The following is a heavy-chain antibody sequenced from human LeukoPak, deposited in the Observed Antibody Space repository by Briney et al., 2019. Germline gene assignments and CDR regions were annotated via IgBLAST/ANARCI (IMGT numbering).Heavy chain of an antibody. Sequence: GASVKVSCKASGYTFTSYYMHWVRQAPGQGLEWMGIINPSGGSTSYAQKFQGRVTMTRDTSTSTVYMELSSLRSEDTAVYYCARVGGRLVSIYYSDYWGQGTLVTVSS. CDR2: INPSGGST. V-gene: IGHV1-46*01. D-gene: IGHD3-9*01. J-gene: IGHJ4*02. CDR1: GYTFTSYY. CDR3: ARVGGRLVSIYYSDY.